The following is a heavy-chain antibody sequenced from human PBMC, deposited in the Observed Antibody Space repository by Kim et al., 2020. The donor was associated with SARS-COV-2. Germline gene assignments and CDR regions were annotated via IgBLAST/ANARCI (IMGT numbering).Heavy chain of an antibody. D-gene: IGHD3-3*01. J-gene: IGHJ6*02. V-gene: IGHV4-59*08. CDR3: ARHAEWLVAEYYYYGMDV. Sequence: KSRVTISVDTSKNQFSLKLSSVTAADTAVYYCARHAEWLVAEYYYYGMDVWGQGTTVTVSS.